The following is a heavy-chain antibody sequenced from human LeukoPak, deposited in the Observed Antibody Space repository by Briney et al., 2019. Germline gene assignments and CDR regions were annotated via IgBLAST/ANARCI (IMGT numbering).Heavy chain of an antibody. J-gene: IGHJ4*02. V-gene: IGHV4-59*01. D-gene: IGHD4-17*01. CDR2: IYYSGST. Sequence: SETLSLTCTVSGGSISSYYWSWIRQPPGKGLEWIGYIYYSGSTNYNPSLKSRVTISVDTSKNQFSLKLSSVTAADTAVYYCAWTYGDSLSFDYWGQGTLVTVSS. CDR3: AWTYGDSLSFDY. CDR1: GGSISSYY.